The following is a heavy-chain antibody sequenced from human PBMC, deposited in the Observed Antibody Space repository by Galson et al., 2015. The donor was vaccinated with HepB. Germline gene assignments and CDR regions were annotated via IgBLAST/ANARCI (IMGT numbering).Heavy chain of an antibody. CDR2: ISWNSGSI. J-gene: IGHJ4*02. D-gene: IGHD6-19*01. Sequence: SLRLSCAASGFPFDDYAMHWVRQAPGKGLEWVSGISWNSGSIGYANSVKGRFTISRDNAKNSLYMQINSLRAEDTALYYWAKDMASGYCSGSPLDYWGQQTLLTVSS. V-gene: IGHV3-9*01. CDR1: GFPFDDYA. CDR3: AKDMASGYCSGSPLDY.